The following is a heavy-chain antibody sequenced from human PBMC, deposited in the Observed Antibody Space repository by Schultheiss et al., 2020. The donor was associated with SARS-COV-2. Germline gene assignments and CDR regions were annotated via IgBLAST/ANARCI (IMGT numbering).Heavy chain of an antibody. J-gene: IGHJ3*02. D-gene: IGHD4-17*01. V-gene: IGHV4-39*07. CDR2: IYYSGST. CDR3: ARAATVTTDAFDI. CDR1: GGSISSSSYY. Sequence: SETLSLTCTVSGGSISSSSYYWGWIRQPPGKGLEWIGSIYYSGSTNYNPSLKSRVTISVDTSKNQFSLKLSSVTAADTAVYYCARAATVTTDAFDIWGQGTMVTVSS.